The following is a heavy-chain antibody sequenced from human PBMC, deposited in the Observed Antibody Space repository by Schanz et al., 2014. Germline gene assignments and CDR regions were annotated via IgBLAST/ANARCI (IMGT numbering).Heavy chain of an antibody. V-gene: IGHV1-69*02. J-gene: IGHJ4*02. Sequence: QVQLVQSGAEVKKPGSSMKVSCKASGGTFTSYTINWVRQAPGQGLEWMGRIIPILGIANYAQKFQGRVTITADRSTSTAYMELSSLRSEDTAVYYCARGRTFDYWGQGTLVTVSS. CDR1: GGTFTSYT. CDR3: ARGRTFDY. CDR2: IIPILGIA.